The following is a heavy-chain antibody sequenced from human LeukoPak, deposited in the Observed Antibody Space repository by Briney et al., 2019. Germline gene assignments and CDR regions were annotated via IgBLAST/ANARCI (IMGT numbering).Heavy chain of an antibody. CDR3: ARGPRSDY. V-gene: IGHV3-53*01. CDR2: IYSGGST. CDR1: GFTVSSNY. Sequence: LAGGSLGLSCAASGFTVSSNYMSWVRQAPGKGLEWVSVIYSGGSTYYADSVKGRFTISRDNSKNTLYLQMNSLRAEDTAVYYCARGPRSDYWGQGTLVTVSS. J-gene: IGHJ4*02.